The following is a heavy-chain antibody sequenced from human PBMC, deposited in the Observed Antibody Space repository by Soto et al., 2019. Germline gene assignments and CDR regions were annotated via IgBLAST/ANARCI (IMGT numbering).Heavy chain of an antibody. CDR3: ARVLGQWEPNYFDY. D-gene: IGHD1-26*01. Sequence: LSLTCTVSGGSISSYYWSWIRQPPGKGLEWIGYIYYSGSTNYNPSLKSRVTISVDTSKNQFSLKLSSVTAADTAVYYCARVLGQWEPNYFDYWGQGTLVTVSS. CDR2: IYYSGST. V-gene: IGHV4-59*01. CDR1: GGSISSYY. J-gene: IGHJ4*02.